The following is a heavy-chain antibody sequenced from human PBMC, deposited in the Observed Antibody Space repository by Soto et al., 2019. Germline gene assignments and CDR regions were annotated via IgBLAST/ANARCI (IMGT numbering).Heavy chain of an antibody. J-gene: IGHJ4*02. CDR2: VNPSGGHT. CDR3: ARGGHVVVVTAALDS. CDR1: GDTFTDYY. D-gene: IGHD2-21*02. V-gene: IGHV1-46*01. Sequence: QVQLMQSGAEVKKPGASVKVSCKASGDTFTDYYIHWVRQAPGQGLEWMGTVNPSGGHTTYAQHFLGRVTMTRDTSTSTLDMELTSLTSDDTAIYYCARGGHVVVVTAALDSWGQGTLVTVSS.